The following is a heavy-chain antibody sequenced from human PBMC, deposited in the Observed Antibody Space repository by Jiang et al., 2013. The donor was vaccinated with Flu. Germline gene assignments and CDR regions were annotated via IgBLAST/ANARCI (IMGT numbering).Heavy chain of an antibody. D-gene: IGHD6-19*01. CDR3: ARMSYSSGWYFDL. CDR1: GVSLSTSGMR. J-gene: IGHJ2*01. V-gene: IGHV2-70*04. Sequence: KPTQTLTLTCTFSGVSLSTSGMRVNWIRQPPGKALEWLARIDWDDDKFYSTSLKTRLTISKDTSKNQVVLTMTNMDPVDTATYYCARMSYSSGWYFDLWGRGTLVTVSS. CDR2: IDWDDDK.